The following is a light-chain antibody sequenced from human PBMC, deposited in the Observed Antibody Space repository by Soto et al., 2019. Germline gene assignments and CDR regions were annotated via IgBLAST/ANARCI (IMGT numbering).Light chain of an antibody. CDR1: QSVQYY. CDR2: AAS. V-gene: IGKV1-39*01. Sequence: DIQMTQSPSSLSASVGDRVTITCPASQSVQYYLSWYQQRPGEAPNLLIYAASYLQSGVPSRFSGSGSGTDFALTISSLQPEDFANYYCQQSYDTPITFGQGTRLEIK. CDR3: QQSYDTPIT. J-gene: IGKJ5*01.